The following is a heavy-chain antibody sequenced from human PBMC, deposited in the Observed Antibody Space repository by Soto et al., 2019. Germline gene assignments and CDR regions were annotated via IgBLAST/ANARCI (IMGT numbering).Heavy chain of an antibody. V-gene: IGHV3-21*01. CDR1: GFTFSSYS. CDR3: ARDLRAVVVVAATDNDY. D-gene: IGHD2-15*01. Sequence: PGGSLRLSCAASGFTFSSYSMNWVRQAPGKGLEWVSSISSSSSYIYYADSVKGRFTISRDNAKNSPYLQMNSLRAEDTAVYYCARDLRAVVVVAATDNDYWGQGTLVTVSS. CDR2: ISSSSSYI. J-gene: IGHJ4*02.